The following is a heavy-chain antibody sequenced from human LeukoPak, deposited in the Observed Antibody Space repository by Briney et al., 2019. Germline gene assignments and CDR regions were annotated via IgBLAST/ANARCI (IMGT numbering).Heavy chain of an antibody. V-gene: IGHV3-30*04. J-gene: IGHJ4*02. CDR2: ISYDGSNK. Sequence: GGSLRLSCAASGFTFSSYAMHWVRQAPGKGLEWVAVISYDGSNKYYADSVKGRFTISRDNSKNTLYLQMNSLRAEDTAVYYCARAQSARPAVSDYWGQGTLVTASS. CDR1: GFTFSSYA. CDR3: ARAQSARPAVSDY. D-gene: IGHD6-6*01.